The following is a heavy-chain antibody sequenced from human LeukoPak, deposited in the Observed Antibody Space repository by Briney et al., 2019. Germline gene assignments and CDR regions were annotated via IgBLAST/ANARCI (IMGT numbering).Heavy chain of an antibody. V-gene: IGHV5-51*01. CDR1: GYSFTNYW. J-gene: IGHJ3*02. Sequence: GESLKISCKGSGYSFTNYWIGWVRQMPGKGLEGMGIIYPGDSDTRYSPSFQGQVTISADKSISTPYLHWSNLKASDPAMYYCARHGEAYCGGDCYPDAFDIWGQGTMVTVSS. CDR3: ARHGEAYCGGDCYPDAFDI. D-gene: IGHD2-21*02. CDR2: IYPGDSDT.